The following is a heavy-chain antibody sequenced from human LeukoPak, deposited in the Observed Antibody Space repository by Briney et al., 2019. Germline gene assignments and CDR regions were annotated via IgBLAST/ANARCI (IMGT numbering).Heavy chain of an antibody. CDR3: VRDRGGGNWLDY. J-gene: IGHJ4*02. Sequence: GGSLRLSCAASGFTFATYGMNWVRQAPEKGLEWVSYISAPPSTIYYADSVKGRFTISRDNAKNSLFLQMNSLRAEDTAVYFCVRDRGGGNWLDYWGQGTLVTVSS. V-gene: IGHV3-48*01. D-gene: IGHD1-20*01. CDR1: GFTFATYG. CDR2: ISAPPSTI.